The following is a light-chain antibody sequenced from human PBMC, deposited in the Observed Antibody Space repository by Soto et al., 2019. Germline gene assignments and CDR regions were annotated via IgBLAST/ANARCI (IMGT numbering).Light chain of an antibody. Sequence: EMVLTRSPGTRSLPQLEIATLCFMASQSVSSSYLAWYQQKPGQAPRLLIYGASSRATGIPDRFSGSGSGTDFTLTISSLQSEDFTVYSCLQYHNLWAFGQGTKVDIK. CDR1: QSVSSSY. J-gene: IGKJ1*01. CDR2: GAS. V-gene: IGKV3-20*01. CDR3: LQYHNLWA.